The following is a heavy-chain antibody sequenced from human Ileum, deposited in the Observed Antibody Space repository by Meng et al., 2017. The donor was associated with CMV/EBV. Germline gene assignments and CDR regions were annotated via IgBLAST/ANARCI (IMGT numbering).Heavy chain of an antibody. J-gene: IGHJ4*02. D-gene: IGHD3-10*01. CDR1: GGSISNYY. CDR2: IYTSGTT. Sequence: QAQLQEAGPGLVKTSATLSLTCYVSGGSISNYYWSWIRQPAGKGLEWIAHIYTSGTTNYNPSLKSRVTMSVDTSRNQFSLKLTSVTAADTAVYYCARNYGSGNWNFFHYWGQGTLVTVSS. V-gene: IGHV4-4*07. CDR3: ARNYGSGNWNFFHY.